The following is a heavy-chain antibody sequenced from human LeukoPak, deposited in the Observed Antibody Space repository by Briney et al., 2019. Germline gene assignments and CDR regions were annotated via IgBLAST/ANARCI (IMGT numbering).Heavy chain of an antibody. J-gene: IGHJ4*02. Sequence: GGSLRLSCAASGFTFSSYAMSWVRQAPGKGLEWVSAISGGGGSTNYADSVKGPFTVPRDNSKNTLYLLLNSLRAEETAVYYCAKASRIIGTIDYWGQGTLVTVSS. CDR2: ISGGGGST. CDR1: GFTFSSYA. CDR3: AKASRIIGTIDY. V-gene: IGHV3-23*01. D-gene: IGHD1/OR15-1a*01.